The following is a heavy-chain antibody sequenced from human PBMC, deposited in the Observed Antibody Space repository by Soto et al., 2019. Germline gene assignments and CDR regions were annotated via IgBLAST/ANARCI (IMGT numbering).Heavy chain of an antibody. Sequence: VGSLRLSCTASGFTFSSYGMGWVRQAPGKGLQWVSTIRGDGGQTHYTDSVKGRFSISRDNSKNTVYLQMDSLRAEDTAMYFCARDVGLDSDDFFAYWGQGTQVTVSS. CDR3: ARDVGLDSDDFFAY. CDR2: IRGDGGQT. D-gene: IGHD3-9*01. CDR1: GFTFSSYG. J-gene: IGHJ4*02. V-gene: IGHV3-23*01.